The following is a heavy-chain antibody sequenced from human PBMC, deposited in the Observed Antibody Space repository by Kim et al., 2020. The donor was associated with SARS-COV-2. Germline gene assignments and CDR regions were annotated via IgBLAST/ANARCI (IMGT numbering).Heavy chain of an antibody. J-gene: IGHJ4*02. V-gene: IGHV4-39*07. Sequence: LKSRVTISVDTSKNQFSLKLSSVTAADTAVYYCARVSYDSSGYCLTTDFDYWGQGTLVTVSS. CDR3: ARVSYDSSGYCLTTDFDY. D-gene: IGHD3-22*01.